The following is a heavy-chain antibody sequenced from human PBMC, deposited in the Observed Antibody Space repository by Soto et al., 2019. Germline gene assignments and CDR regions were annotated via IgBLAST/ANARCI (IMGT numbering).Heavy chain of an antibody. CDR3: ARDSADCSSTSCFGGNYYYGMDV. D-gene: IGHD2-2*01. Sequence: ASVKVSCKASGGTFSSYAISWVRQAPGQGLEWMGGIIPIFGTANYAQKFQGRVTITADESTSTAYMELSSLRSEDTAVYYCARDSADCSSTSCFGGNYYYGMDVWGQGTTVTVSS. CDR2: IIPIFGTA. J-gene: IGHJ6*02. CDR1: GGTFSSYA. V-gene: IGHV1-69*13.